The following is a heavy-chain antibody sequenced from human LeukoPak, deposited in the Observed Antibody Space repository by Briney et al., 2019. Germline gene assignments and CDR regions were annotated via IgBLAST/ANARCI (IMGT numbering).Heavy chain of an antibody. CDR1: GFTFSSYA. CDR2: ISGSGGST. V-gene: IGHV3-23*01. J-gene: IGHJ4*02. D-gene: IGHD2-15*01. CDR3: AKDWSGYCSGGSCYSGHDY. Sequence: PGGSLRLSCAASGFTFSSYAMHWVRQAPGKGLEWVSAISGSGGSTYYADSVKGRFTISRDNSKNTLYLQMNSLRAEDTAVYYCAKDWSGYCSGGSCYSGHDYWGQGTLVTVSS.